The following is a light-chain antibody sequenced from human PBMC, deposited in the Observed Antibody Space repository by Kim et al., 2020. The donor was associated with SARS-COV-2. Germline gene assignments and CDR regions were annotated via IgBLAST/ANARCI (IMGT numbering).Light chain of an antibody. CDR1: QGISSW. CDR3: QQYDSYPRT. J-gene: IGKJ1*01. Sequence: DIQMTQSPSSLSASIGHRVTITCRASQGISSWLAWYQQKPEKAPKCLIYAASSLQSGVPSRFSGSGSGTDFTLTISSLQPEDFATYYCQQYDSYPRTFGQGTKVDIK. V-gene: IGKV1D-16*01. CDR2: AAS.